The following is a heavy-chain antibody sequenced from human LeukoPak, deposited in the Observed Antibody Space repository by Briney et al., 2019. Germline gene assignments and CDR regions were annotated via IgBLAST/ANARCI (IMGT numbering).Heavy chain of an antibody. CDR1: GFTFSSYW. Sequence: GGSLRLSCAASGFTFSSYWMHWVRQAPGKGLVWVSRINTDGSSTSYADSVKGRFTISRDNAKNTLYLQMNSLRAEDTAVYYRARDESFKTPTTGTTPPDWFDPWGQGTLVTVSS. CDR3: ARDESFKTPTTGTTPPDWFDP. D-gene: IGHD1-1*01. V-gene: IGHV3-74*01. CDR2: INTDGSST. J-gene: IGHJ5*02.